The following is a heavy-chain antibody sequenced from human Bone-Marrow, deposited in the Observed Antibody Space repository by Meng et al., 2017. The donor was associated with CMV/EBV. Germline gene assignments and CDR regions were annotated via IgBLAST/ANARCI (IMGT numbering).Heavy chain of an antibody. CDR3: ASTMIPS. Sequence: ETLSLTCAASGFTFSSYSMNWVRQAPGKGLEWVSSISSSSSYIYYADSVKGRFTISRDNAKNSLYLQMNSLRAEDTAVYYCASTMIPSWGQGNLVTVAS. V-gene: IGHV3-21*01. CDR1: GFTFSSYS. CDR2: ISSSSSYI. J-gene: IGHJ5*02. D-gene: IGHD3-22*01.